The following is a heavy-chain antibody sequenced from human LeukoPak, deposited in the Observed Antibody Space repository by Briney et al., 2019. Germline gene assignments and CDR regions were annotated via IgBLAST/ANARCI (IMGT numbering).Heavy chain of an antibody. CDR3: ARKAVTLGY. D-gene: IGHD4-17*01. V-gene: IGHV4-34*01. J-gene: IGHJ4*02. CDR1: GVSITSYY. CDR2: INHSGST. Sequence: SETLSLTCTVSGVSITSYYWSWIRQPPGKGLEWIGEINHSGSTNYNPSLKSRVTISVDTSKNQFSLKLSSVTAADTAVYYCARKAVTLGYWGQGTLVTVSS.